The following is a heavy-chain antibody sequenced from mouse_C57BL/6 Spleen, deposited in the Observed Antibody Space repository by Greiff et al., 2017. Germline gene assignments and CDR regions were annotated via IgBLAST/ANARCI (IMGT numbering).Heavy chain of an antibody. J-gene: IGHJ2*01. CDR3: ARYPSYYFDY. Sequence: VQLQQSGAELVKPGASVKLSCTASGFNIKDYYMHWVKQRTEQGLEWLGRIDPEDGETKDAPKFQGKATLTADTSSNTAYRQLSSLTSEDTAVYYCARYPSYYFDYWGQGTTLTVSS. CDR2: IDPEDGET. CDR1: GFNIKDYY. V-gene: IGHV14-2*01.